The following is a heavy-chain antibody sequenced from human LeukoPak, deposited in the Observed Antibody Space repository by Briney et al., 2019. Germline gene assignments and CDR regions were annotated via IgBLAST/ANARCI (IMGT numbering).Heavy chain of an antibody. Sequence: PSQTLSLTCVVSGGSINSRDYYWSWIRQPAGKGLEWIGHIYESGNTYFNPSHKSRVTISLDRSRNQFSLKLTSMTAADTAMYYCARQGGSYYYDSSGYLDYWGQGTLVTVSS. CDR1: GGSINSRDYY. D-gene: IGHD3-22*01. J-gene: IGHJ4*02. CDR3: ARQGGSYYYDSSGYLDY. CDR2: IYESGNT. V-gene: IGHV4-30-2*01.